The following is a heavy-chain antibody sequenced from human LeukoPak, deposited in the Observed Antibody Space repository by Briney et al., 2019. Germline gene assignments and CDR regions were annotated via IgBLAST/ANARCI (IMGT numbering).Heavy chain of an antibody. Sequence: PSETLSLTCAVSGGSLSRGSYSWSWIRQPPGKGLEWIGYIFHNGNTHYNPSLKSRVTLSIDKSKNQFSLKLSSVTAADTALYFCASGGGFYGTGTTHFDYWGQGTLVIVSS. CDR3: ASGGGFYGTGTTHFDY. J-gene: IGHJ4*02. CDR2: IFHNGNT. V-gene: IGHV4-30-2*01. CDR1: GGSLSRGSYS. D-gene: IGHD4-17*01.